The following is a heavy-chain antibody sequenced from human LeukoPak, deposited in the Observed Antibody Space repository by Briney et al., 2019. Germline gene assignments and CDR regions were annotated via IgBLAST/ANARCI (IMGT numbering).Heavy chain of an antibody. CDR1: GFTFSSYW. CDR2: INSDGSST. CDR3: ARGKTDTAMVVDY. Sequence: GGSLRLSCAASGFTFSSYWIHWVRQAPGKGLVWFSRINSDGSSTSYADSVKGRFTISRDNSKNTLYLQMNSLRAEDTAVYYCARGKTDTAMVVDYWGQGTLVTVSS. D-gene: IGHD5-18*01. V-gene: IGHV3-74*01. J-gene: IGHJ4*02.